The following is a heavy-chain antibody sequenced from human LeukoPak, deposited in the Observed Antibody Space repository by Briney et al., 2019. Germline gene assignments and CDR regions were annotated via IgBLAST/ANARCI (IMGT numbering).Heavy chain of an antibody. CDR3: VKITSVTGGDC. CDR1: GFPLSAYA. CDR2: ISSNGGSS. J-gene: IGHJ4*02. D-gene: IGHD1-1*01. Sequence: GGSLRLSCSPSGFPLSAYAVYCVRQAPGKGLEYVSGISSNGGSSFYADSVKGRFTISRDNSKNTLYLQMSSRRAEDTAVYYCVKITSVTGGDCWGQGTRLTVSS. V-gene: IGHV3-64D*09.